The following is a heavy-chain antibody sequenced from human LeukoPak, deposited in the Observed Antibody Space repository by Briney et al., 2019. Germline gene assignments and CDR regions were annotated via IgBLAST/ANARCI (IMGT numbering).Heavy chain of an antibody. J-gene: IGHJ5*02. CDR2: INHSGST. V-gene: IGHV4-34*01. Sequence: PSETLPLTCTVSGGXISSYYCSWTRQPPGKGLEWIGEINHSGSTNYNPSLKSRVTISVDTSKNKFSLKLSSVTAADTAVYYCARLYLAPQNWFDPWGQGTLVTVSS. CDR1: GGXISSYY. D-gene: IGHD2-8*01. CDR3: ARLYLAPQNWFDP.